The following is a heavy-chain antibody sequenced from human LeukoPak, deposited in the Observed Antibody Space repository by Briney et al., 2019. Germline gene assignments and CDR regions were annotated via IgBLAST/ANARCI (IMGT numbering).Heavy chain of an antibody. J-gene: IGHJ4*02. Sequence: ASVKVSCKASGYTFTSYGISWVRQAPGQGLEWMGWISAYNGNTNYAQKLQGRVTMTTDTSTSTAYMELRSLRSDDTAVYYCARVGPYYDSGSYRYWGQGTLVTVSS. CDR1: GYTFTSYG. CDR3: ARVGPYYDSGSYRY. CDR2: ISAYNGNT. D-gene: IGHD3-10*01. V-gene: IGHV1-18*01.